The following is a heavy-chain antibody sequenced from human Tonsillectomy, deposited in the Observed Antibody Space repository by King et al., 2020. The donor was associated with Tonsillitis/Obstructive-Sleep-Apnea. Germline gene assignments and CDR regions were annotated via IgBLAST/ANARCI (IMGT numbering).Heavy chain of an antibody. CDR2: ISWNSGSI. V-gene: IGHV3-9*01. D-gene: IGHD3-16*01. Sequence: VQLVESGGGLVQPGRSLRLSCAASGFSFDDYAMPWVRQAPGKGLEWVSGISWNSGSIGYADSVKGRLTISRDTAKKSLYLQMNSLRAEDTALYYCAKEATFGSSYYSNYMDVWGKGTTVTVSS. J-gene: IGHJ6*03. CDR3: AKEATFGSSYYSNYMDV. CDR1: GFSFDDYA.